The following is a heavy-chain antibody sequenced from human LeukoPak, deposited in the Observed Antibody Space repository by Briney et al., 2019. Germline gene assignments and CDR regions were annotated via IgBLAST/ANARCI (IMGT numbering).Heavy chain of an antibody. CDR1: GFTFSSHG. CDR3: AKDKWELPPFDY. CDR2: ISGSGDNT. Sequence: GGSLRLSCAASGFTFSSHGMSWVRQAPGKGLEWVSTISGSGDNTYYADSVKGRFTISRDNSKNTLYLQLNSLRAEDTAVYYCAKDKWELPPFDYWGQGTLVTVSS. J-gene: IGHJ4*02. V-gene: IGHV3-23*01. D-gene: IGHD1-26*01.